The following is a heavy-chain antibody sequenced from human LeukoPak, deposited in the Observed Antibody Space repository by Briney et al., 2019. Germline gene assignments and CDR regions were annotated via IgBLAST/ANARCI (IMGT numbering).Heavy chain of an antibody. J-gene: IGHJ4*02. CDR3: ARAESPSTYCSSTSCYYFDY. CDR1: GGTFSSYA. Sequence: SVKVSCKASGGTFSSYAISWVRQAPGQGLEWMGGIIPIFGTANYAQKFQGRVTITADESTSTAYMELSSLRSGDTAVYYCARAESPSTYCSSTSCYYFDYWGQGTLVTVSS. CDR2: IIPIFGTA. V-gene: IGHV1-69*13. D-gene: IGHD2-2*01.